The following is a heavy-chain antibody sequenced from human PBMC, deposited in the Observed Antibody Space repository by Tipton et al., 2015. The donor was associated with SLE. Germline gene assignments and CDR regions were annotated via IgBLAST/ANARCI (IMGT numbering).Heavy chain of an antibody. D-gene: IGHD1/OR15-1a*01. J-gene: IGHJ5*02. CDR3: ARDWNNSWDP. CDR1: GFTFSNYG. V-gene: IGHV3-23*01. CDR2: ISSSGDRT. Sequence: SLRLSCAASGFTFSNYGMSWVRQAPGKGPEWVSGISSSGDRTYYADSVKGRFTISRDNAKNTFSLQMNSLRAEDTAVYYCARDWNNSWDPWGQGTLVTVSS.